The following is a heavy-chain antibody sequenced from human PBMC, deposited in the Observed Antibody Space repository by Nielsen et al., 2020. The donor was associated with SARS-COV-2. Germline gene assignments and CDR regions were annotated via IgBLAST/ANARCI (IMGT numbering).Heavy chain of an antibody. Sequence: GGSLRLSCAASGFIFDDYGMSWVRQAPGKGLEWVSGINWNGGSTGYADSVKGRFTISRDNAKNSLYLQMNSLRAEDTAIYYCAKSGYCNGGICYSTEYFQDWGQGTLVTVSS. CDR3: AKSGYCNGGICYSTEYFQD. V-gene: IGHV3-20*04. D-gene: IGHD2-15*01. CDR2: INWNGGST. J-gene: IGHJ1*01. CDR1: GFIFDDYG.